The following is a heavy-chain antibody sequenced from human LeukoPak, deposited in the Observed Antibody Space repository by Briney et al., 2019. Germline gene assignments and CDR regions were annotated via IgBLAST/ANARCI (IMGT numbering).Heavy chain of an antibody. D-gene: IGHD4/OR15-4a*01. CDR1: GGSISSSSYY. V-gene: IGHV4-61*02. CDR3: ARGVTVLNFDF. Sequence: KSSQTLSLTCTVSGGSISSSSYYWSWIRQPAGKGLEWIGRIYTSGSINYNPSLKSRVTISVDTSKNQFSLKLSSVTAADTAVYYCARGVTVLNFDFWGQGTLVTVSS. J-gene: IGHJ4*02. CDR2: IYTSGSI.